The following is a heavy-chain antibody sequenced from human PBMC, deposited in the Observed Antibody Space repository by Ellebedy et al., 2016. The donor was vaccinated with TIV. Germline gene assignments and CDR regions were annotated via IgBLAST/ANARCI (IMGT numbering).Heavy chain of an antibody. CDR2: ISSSGTTT. Sequence: GGSLRLSXAASGLTFRDYYMTWVRQAPGKGLEWVLYISSSGTTTFYTDSVRGRFTISRDNAKNSLSLQMNSLRADDTAVYYCASGRSSGSYFEDWGQGTLVTVSS. D-gene: IGHD3-10*01. CDR1: GLTFRDYY. V-gene: IGHV3-11*01. J-gene: IGHJ4*02. CDR3: ASGRSSGSYFED.